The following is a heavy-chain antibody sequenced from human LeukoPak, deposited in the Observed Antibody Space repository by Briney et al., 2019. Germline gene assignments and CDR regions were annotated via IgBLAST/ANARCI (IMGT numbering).Heavy chain of an antibody. CDR1: GYTFTNYG. CDR2: ISAYNGNT. Sequence: EAAVNVSCKASGYTFTNYGFSWVRQAPGQGLEWLGWISAYNGNTNTAQKLQGRVTMTTDASTSTACMEMRSLRSDDTAVYYCARVRWELLGGINYYYYGMDVWGQGTTVTVSS. D-gene: IGHD1-26*01. V-gene: IGHV1-18*01. J-gene: IGHJ6*02. CDR3: ARVRWELLGGINYYYYGMDV.